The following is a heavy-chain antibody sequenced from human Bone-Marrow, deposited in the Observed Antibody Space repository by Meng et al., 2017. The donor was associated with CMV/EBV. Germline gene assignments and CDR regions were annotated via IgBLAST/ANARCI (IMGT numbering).Heavy chain of an antibody. CDR3: ARTYYDFWSGYLHYFDY. D-gene: IGHD3-3*01. J-gene: IGHJ4*02. CDR1: GFTVSSNY. Sequence: GESLKISCAASGFTVSSNYMSWVRQAPGKGLEWVSVIYSGGSTYYADSVKGRFTISRDNAKNSLYLQMNSLRAEDTAVYYCARTYYDFWSGYLHYFDYWGQGTLVTVSS. V-gene: IGHV3-66*01. CDR2: IYSGGST.